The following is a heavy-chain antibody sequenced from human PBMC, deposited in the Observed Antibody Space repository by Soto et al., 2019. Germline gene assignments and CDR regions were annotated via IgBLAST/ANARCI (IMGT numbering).Heavy chain of an antibody. D-gene: IGHD1-26*01. CDR3: ARRVGATTAWFDP. CDR1: RGSFSGYY. V-gene: IGHV4-34*01. J-gene: IGHJ5*02. Sequence: PSETLSLTCAVYRGSFSGYYWSWIRQPPGKGLEWIGEINHSGSTNYNPSLKSRVTISVDTSKNQFSLKLSSVAAADTAVYYCARRVGATTAWFDPWGQGTLVTVSS. CDR2: INHSGST.